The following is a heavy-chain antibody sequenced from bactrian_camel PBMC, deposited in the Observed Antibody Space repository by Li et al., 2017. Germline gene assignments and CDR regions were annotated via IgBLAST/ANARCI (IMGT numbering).Heavy chain of an antibody. CDR3: AADLVTDEPSLVEREYYY. V-gene: IGHV3S53*01. D-gene: IGHD1*01. J-gene: IGHJ4*01. CDR1: EYTLSNNV. CDR2: LDRYGST. Sequence: QVQLVESGGGSVQTGGALTIACTASEYTLSNNVVAWFRRAAGKEREGVAALDRYGSTRYADSVKDRFTISKDNAKNTVYLQMNSLKPEDTAMYYCAADLVTDEPSLVEREYYYWGQGTQVTVS.